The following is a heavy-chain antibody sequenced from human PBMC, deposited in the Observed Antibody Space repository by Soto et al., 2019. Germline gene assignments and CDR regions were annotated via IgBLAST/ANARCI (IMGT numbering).Heavy chain of an antibody. CDR3: ARVYGGRGRGNWFDP. CDR2: IYYSGST. CDR1: GGSISSYY. J-gene: IGHJ5*02. D-gene: IGHD4-17*01. Sequence: PSETLSLTCTVPGGSISSYYWSWIRQPPGKGLEWIGYIYYSGSTNYNPSLKSRVTISVDTSKNQFSLKLSSVTAADTAVYYCARVYGGRGRGNWFDPWGQGTLVTVSS. V-gene: IGHV4-59*01.